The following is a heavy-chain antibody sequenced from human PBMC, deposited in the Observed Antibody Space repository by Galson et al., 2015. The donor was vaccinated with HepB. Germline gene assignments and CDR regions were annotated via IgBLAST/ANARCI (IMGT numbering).Heavy chain of an antibody. D-gene: IGHD3-10*01. CDR3: GTIDYGSETYGY. CDR1: GHTLSELS. J-gene: IGHJ4*02. V-gene: IGHV1-24*01. Sequence: SVKVSCKASGHTLSELSMHWVRQPPGKGLEWIGGFDPEKGKTVYAQKFQGRVTMPEDTSTSIAYLELSGLTSEGTAVYYCGTIDYGSETYGYWGQGTLVIVSS. CDR2: FDPEKGKT.